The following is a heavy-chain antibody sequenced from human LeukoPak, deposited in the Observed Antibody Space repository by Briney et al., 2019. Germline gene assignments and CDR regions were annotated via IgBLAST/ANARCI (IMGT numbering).Heavy chain of an antibody. D-gene: IGHD5-18*01. V-gene: IGHV4-59*01. CDR1: GGSISSYY. J-gene: IGHJ5*02. Sequence: PSETLSLTCTVSGGSISSYYWSWIRQPPGKGLGGIGYIYYSGSTNYNPSLKSRVTISVDTSKNQFSLKLSSVTAADTAVYYCARDGYSYGSFDPWGQGTLVTVSS. CDR2: IYYSGST. CDR3: ARDGYSYGSFDP.